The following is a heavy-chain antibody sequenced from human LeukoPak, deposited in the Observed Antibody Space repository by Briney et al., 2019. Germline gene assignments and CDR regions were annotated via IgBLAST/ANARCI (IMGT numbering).Heavy chain of an antibody. CDR1: GFTFSNYW. CDR2: IKHDGSEK. V-gene: IGHV3-7*01. CDR3: ATDRGWRTSGYYLYYFEY. Sequence: PGGSLRLSCGASGFTFSNYWMSWVRQVPGKGLEWVASIKHDGSEKYYVDSVRGRFTISRDNTMNSLYLQMSSLRAEDTAVYYCATDRGWRTSGYYLYYFEYWGQGTLVTYSS. D-gene: IGHD3-3*01. J-gene: IGHJ4*02.